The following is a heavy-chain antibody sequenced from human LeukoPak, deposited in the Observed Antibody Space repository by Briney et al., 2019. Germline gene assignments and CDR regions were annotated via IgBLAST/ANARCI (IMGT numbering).Heavy chain of an antibody. CDR2: ISAYNGNT. CDR1: GYTFTSYG. Sequence: ASVKVSCKASGYTFTSYGISWVRQAPGQGLEWMGCISAYNGNTDYAQKLQGRVTMTTDTSTSTAYMELRSLRSDDTAVYYCARAAGYSSSWYHGGNGPNYYYYYGMDVWGQGTTVTVSS. D-gene: IGHD6-13*01. CDR3: ARAAGYSSSWYHGGNGPNYYYYYGMDV. J-gene: IGHJ6*02. V-gene: IGHV1-18*01.